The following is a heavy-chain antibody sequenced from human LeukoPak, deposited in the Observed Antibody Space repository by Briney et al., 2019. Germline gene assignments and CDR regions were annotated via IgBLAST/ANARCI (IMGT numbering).Heavy chain of an antibody. CDR3: AKDLRGYCGGDCYSAEY. CDR1: GFTFSTYA. V-gene: IGHV3-23*01. Sequence: GGSLRLSCAASGFTFSTYAMGWVRQAPGKGLAWVSIIVGSGGGTHYADSVKGRFTISRDSSKNTVYLQMNSLRAEDTAVYYCAKDLRGYCGGDCYSAEYWGRGTLVTVSS. D-gene: IGHD2-21*02. CDR2: IVGSGGGT. J-gene: IGHJ4*02.